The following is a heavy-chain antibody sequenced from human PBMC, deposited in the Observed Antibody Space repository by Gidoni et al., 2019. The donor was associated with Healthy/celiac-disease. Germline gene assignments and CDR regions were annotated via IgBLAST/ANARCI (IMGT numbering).Heavy chain of an antibody. V-gene: IGHV3-23*01. CDR3: AKDRSVITPEYVQH. J-gene: IGHJ1*01. CDR1: GSPFSSYA. D-gene: IGHD3-22*01. Sequence: EVPLLESGGGLVQPGGSLRLSCAASGSPFSSYAMSWVRQAPGKGLEWFSAISGSGGSTYYADSVKGRFTISRDNSKNTLYLQMNSLRAEDTAVYYCAKDRSVITPEYVQHWGQGTLVTVSS. CDR2: ISGSGGST.